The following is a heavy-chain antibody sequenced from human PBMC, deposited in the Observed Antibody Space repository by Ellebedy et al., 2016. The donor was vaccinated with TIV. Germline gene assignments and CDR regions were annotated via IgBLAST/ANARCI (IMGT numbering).Heavy chain of an antibody. CDR1: GFTFSSYA. CDR2: ISYDGSNK. Sequence: GGSLRLXXAASGFTFSSYAMHWVRQAPGKGLEWVAVISYDGSNKYYADSVKGRFTISRDNSKNTLYLQMNSLRAEDTAVYYCARGRIILGGFVGYWGQGTLVTVSS. D-gene: IGHD1-26*01. CDR3: ARGRIILGGFVGY. J-gene: IGHJ4*02. V-gene: IGHV3-30*04.